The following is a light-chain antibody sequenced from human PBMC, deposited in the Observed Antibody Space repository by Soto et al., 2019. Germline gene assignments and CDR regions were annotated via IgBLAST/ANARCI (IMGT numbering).Light chain of an antibody. CDR2: DAS. CDR3: QQYGNSPIT. V-gene: IGKV3-11*01. Sequence: ENGLTQSPATLSLSKGERVTLSCRASQSVSSYLAWYQQKPGQAPRLFIYDASTRATGIPARFSGSGSGTDFTLTISSLEPEDLAVYYCQQYGNSPITFGQGTLLEVK. J-gene: IGKJ5*01. CDR1: QSVSSY.